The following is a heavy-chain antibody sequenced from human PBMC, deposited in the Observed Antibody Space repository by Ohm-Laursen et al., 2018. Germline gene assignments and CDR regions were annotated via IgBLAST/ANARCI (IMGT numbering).Heavy chain of an antibody. D-gene: IGHD2-15*01. CDR1: GFTFDDYA. Sequence: SLRLSCSASGFTFDDYAMHWVWQAPGKGLEWVSGIRWNSGSIGYADSVKGRFTISRDNARNSLYLQMNSLRAEDTALYYCTKAYGVRVEAAIASFDFWGQGTLVTVSS. J-gene: IGHJ4*02. V-gene: IGHV3-9*01. CDR3: TKAYGVRVEAAIASFDF. CDR2: IRWNSGSI.